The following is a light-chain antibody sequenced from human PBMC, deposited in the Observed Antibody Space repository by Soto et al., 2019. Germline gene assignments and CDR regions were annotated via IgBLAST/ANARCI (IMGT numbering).Light chain of an antibody. J-gene: IGKJ1*01. CDR2: DVS. Sequence: TQSPSTLSAPVGDTVTVTCRASQSVSSAYLAWYQQKPGQAPRLLIYDVSSRATGIPDRFSGSGSGTDFTLTVSRLEPEDFAVYYCQQYGSSPETFGQGTKVDIK. CDR3: QQYGSSPET. V-gene: IGKV3-20*01. CDR1: QSVSSAY.